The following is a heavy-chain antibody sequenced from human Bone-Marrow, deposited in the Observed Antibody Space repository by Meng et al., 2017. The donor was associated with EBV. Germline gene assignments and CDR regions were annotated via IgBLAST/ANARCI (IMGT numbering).Heavy chain of an antibody. V-gene: IGHV1-69*01. CDR3: ASESGRGFTPDY. D-gene: IGHD3-10*01. CDR2: LIPMSDAP. J-gene: IGHJ4*02. Sequence: QGQLVQSGAEGKKPGSWVKVSCKTSGGTFRSDAISWVRQAPGQGLEWMGGLIPMSDAPHYAQKFQGRVTITADESTSTHYMDLSGLRSEDTAVYYCASESGRGFTPDYWGQGTLVTVSS. CDR1: GGTFRSDA.